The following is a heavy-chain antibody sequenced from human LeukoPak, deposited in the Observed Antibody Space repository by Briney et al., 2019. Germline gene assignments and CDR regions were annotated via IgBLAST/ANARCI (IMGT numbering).Heavy chain of an antibody. CDR1: GFTFSSYA. CDR2: ISYDGSNK. D-gene: IGHD4-23*01. CDR3: ARSRKGGNSGDDAFDI. J-gene: IGHJ3*02. Sequence: GGSLRLSCAASGFTFSSYAMHWVRQAPGKGLEWVAVISYDGSNKYYADSVKGRFTISRDNSKNTLYLQMNSLRAEDTAVYYCARSRKGGNSGDDAFDIWGQGTMVTVSS. V-gene: IGHV3-30*04.